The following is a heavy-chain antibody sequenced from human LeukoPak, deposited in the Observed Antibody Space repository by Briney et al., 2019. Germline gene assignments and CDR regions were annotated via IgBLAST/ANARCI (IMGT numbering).Heavy chain of an antibody. J-gene: IGHJ4*02. D-gene: IGHD6-19*01. CDR1: GFTFRSYW. CDR2: IQQDGSDK. V-gene: IGHV3-7*04. Sequence: PGGSLRLSCAASGFTFRSYWMSWIRQAPGKGLEWVANIQQDGSDKYYMDSVRGRFTISRDNAKNSLYLQMNSLRAEDTAVYYCARALAVAGTPCDYWGQGTVVTVSS. CDR3: ARALAVAGTPCDY.